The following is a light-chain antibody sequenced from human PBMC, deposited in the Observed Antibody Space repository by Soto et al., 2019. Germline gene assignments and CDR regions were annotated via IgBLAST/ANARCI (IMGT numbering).Light chain of an antibody. V-gene: IGKV1-5*03. CDR1: QSISSW. CDR2: KAS. J-gene: IGKJ5*01. CDR3: QQYRTYPIT. Sequence: DIQMTHSPSTLSACVWDIVTITCRASQSISSWLAWFQQKPGEAPKNLIYKASSLESGVPSRFSGSGSGTEFTLTISSLQPDDFATYYRQQYRTYPITFGQGTRLEIK.